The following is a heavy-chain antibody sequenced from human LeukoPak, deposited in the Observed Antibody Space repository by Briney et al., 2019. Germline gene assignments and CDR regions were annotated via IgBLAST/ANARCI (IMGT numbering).Heavy chain of an antibody. J-gene: IGHJ4*02. CDR2: IWYDGSKK. CDR1: GFSFSTYG. Sequence: GGSLRLSCAASGFSFSTYGMHWVRQAPGKGLEWVAVIWYDGSKKYSADSVKGRFTISRDDSKNTLYLQMNSLRVEDTAVYYCASEGTMIVVVTYWGQGTLVTVSS. D-gene: IGHD3-22*01. V-gene: IGHV3-33*01. CDR3: ASEGTMIVVVTY.